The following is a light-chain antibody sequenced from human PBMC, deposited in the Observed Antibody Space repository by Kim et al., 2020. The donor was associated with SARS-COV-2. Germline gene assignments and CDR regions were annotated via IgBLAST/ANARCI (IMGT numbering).Light chain of an antibody. Sequence: QTATLTCTGNSNNVGNQGAAWLQQHQGHPPKLLSYRNNNRPSGISERLSASRSGNTASLTITGLQPEDEAHYYCSAWDTSLSNWVFGGGTQLTVL. J-gene: IGLJ3*02. CDR3: SAWDTSLSNWV. CDR2: RNN. CDR1: SNNVGNQG. V-gene: IGLV10-54*01.